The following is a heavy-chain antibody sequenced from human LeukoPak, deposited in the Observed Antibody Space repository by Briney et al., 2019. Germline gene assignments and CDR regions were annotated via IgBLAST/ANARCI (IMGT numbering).Heavy chain of an antibody. CDR2: IHSDGSST. CDR3: ARSGAYGSGSFDY. CDR1: GFTFSSYW. J-gene: IGHJ4*02. V-gene: IGHV3-74*01. D-gene: IGHD3-10*01. Sequence: GGSLRLSCAASGFTFSSYWMHWVRQAPGKGLVWVSRIHSDGSSTSYADSVKGRFTISRDHAKNTLYRQMNSLRAEDTSVYCCARSGAYGSGSFDYWGQGTLVTVSS.